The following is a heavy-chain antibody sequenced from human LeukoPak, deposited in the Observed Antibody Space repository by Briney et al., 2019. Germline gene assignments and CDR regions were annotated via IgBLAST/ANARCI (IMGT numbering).Heavy chain of an antibody. CDR1: GFTFSSYS. V-gene: IGHV3-21*01. CDR2: ISSSSSYI. D-gene: IGHD2-2*01. J-gene: IGHJ6*03. CDR3: ARDGVVPAAIYYYYMDV. Sequence: GGSLRLYCAASGFTFSSYSMNWVRQAPGKGLEWVSSISSSSSYIYYADSVKGRFTISRDNAKNSLYLQMNSLRAEDTAVYYCARDGVVPAAIYYYYMDVWGKGTTVTVSS.